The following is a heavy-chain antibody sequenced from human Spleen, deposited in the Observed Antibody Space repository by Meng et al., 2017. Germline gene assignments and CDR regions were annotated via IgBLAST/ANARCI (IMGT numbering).Heavy chain of an antibody. Sequence: GGSLRLSCAASEFTVSSNYMSWVRQAPGKGLEWVSGIHSGGNTYYADSVKGRFTISRHNSKNTLYLQMNSLRAEDTALYYCARETAAADPLSGYYYYYYGMDVWGQGTTVTSP. V-gene: IGHV3-53*04. J-gene: IGHJ6*02. CDR1: EFTVSSNY. CDR3: ARETAAADPLSGYYYYYYGMDV. D-gene: IGHD6-13*01. CDR2: IHSGGNT.